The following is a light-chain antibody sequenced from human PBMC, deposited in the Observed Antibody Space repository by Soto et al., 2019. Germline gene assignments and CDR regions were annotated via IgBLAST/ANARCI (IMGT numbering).Light chain of an antibody. CDR2: GAS. CDR1: QGIRDD. CDR3: QHFHSYPLS. V-gene: IGKV1-17*01. J-gene: IGKJ4*01. Sequence: DIHMTQSPSSLSASVGDRVTITCRASQGIRDDLGWYQQKPGRAPRLLIYGASSLQSGVPLRFSGSGSGTEFTLTISSLQPEDFATYYCQHFHSYPLSFGGGTKVDIK.